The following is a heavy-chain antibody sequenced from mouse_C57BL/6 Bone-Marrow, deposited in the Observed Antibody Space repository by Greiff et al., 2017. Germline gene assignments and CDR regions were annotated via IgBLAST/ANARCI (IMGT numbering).Heavy chain of an antibody. V-gene: IGHV5-15*01. D-gene: IGHD2-1*01. CDR3: ARGAYGNYEGYFDY. CDR1: GFTFSDYG. J-gene: IGHJ2*01. CDR2: ISNLAYSI. Sequence: EVKLMASGGGLVQPGGSLQLSCAASGFTFSDYGMAWVRQAPRTGPEWVAFISNLAYSIYYADTVTGRFTISRENAKNTLYLERSSLRSEDTAMYYCARGAYGNYEGYFDYWGQGTTLTVSS.